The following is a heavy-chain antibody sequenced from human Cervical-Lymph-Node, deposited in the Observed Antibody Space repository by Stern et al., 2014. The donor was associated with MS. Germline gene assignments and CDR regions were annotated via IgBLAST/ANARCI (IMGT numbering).Heavy chain of an antibody. D-gene: IGHD2/OR15-2a*01. CDR3: AREASFLRSWYCDL. J-gene: IGHJ2*01. CDR2: ISSSRSTI. V-gene: IGHV3-48*02. Sequence: VQLVESGGGSVQPGGSLSLSCAASGFSFSHYSMNWVRQAPGKGLEWVAYISSSRSTIYYADSVEGRFTVSRDKGSNSLYLQMNSLSDEDTAVYYCAREASFLRSWYCDLWGHGTLVTVSS. CDR1: GFSFSHYS.